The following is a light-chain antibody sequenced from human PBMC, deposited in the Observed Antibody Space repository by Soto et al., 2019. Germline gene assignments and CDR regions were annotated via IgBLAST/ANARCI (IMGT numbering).Light chain of an antibody. J-gene: IGKJ1*01. CDR2: DAS. V-gene: IGKV1-5*01. CDR1: QSIDSW. CDR3: QQYENYWT. Sequence: DIQMTQSPSTLSASVGDRVTISCRASQSIDSWLAWYQHKPGKAPKLLIYDASNLDSGVPSRFSGSGSGTELSLTISNLQPDDCATYYCQQYENYWTFGQGTKVDI.